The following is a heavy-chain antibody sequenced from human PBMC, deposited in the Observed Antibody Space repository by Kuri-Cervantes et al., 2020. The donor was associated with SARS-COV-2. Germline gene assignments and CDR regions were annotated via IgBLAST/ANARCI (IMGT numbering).Heavy chain of an antibody. Sequence: SVKVSCKASGGTFSSYAISWVRQAPGQGLEWMGGIIPIFGTANYAQKFQGRVAITTDESTSTAYMELSSLRSEDTAVYYCARDLMTMVTTGAFGIWGQGTMVTVSS. D-gene: IGHD4-17*01. CDR1: GGTFSSYA. J-gene: IGHJ3*02. CDR3: ARDLMTMVTTGAFGI. CDR2: IIPIFGTA. V-gene: IGHV1-69*05.